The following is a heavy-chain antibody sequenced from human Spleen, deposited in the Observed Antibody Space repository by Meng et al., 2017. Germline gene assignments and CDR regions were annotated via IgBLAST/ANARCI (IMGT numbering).Heavy chain of an antibody. Sequence: VQLSQSGPKVKKPGASVKLSCKPSGYTFAAYWIHWLRQAPGQGLEWMGRIDPNNDHTQYAQNFQGRVTMTSDTSISTVYMELNGLRSDDTAVYYCARDEDISAAGKLFGNYWGQGTLVTVSS. V-gene: IGHV1-2*06. CDR3: ARDEDISAAGKLFGNY. J-gene: IGHJ4*02. D-gene: IGHD6-13*01. CDR2: IDPNNDHT. CDR1: GYTFAAYW.